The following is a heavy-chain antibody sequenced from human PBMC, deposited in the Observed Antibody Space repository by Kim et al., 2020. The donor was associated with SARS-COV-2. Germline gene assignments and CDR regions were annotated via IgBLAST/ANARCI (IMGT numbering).Heavy chain of an antibody. Sequence: SETLSLTCTVSGGSISSSSYYWGWIRQPPGKGLEWIGSIYYSGSTYYNPSLKSRVTISVDTSKNQFSLKLSSVTAADTAVYYCARGLRRLGYWGQGTLVTVSS. D-gene: IGHD5-12*01. CDR1: GGSISSSSYY. V-gene: IGHV4-39*07. CDR3: ARGLRRLGY. CDR2: IYYSGST. J-gene: IGHJ4*02.